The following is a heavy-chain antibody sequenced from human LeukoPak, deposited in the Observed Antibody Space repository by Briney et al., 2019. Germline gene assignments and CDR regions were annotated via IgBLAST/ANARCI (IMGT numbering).Heavy chain of an antibody. CDR1: GYTFTSYG. D-gene: IGHD1-7*01. Sequence: GASVKVSCKASGYTFTSYGISWVRQAPGQGLEWMGWISAYNGNTNYAQKLQGRVTMTTDTSTSTAYMELRSLRSDDTAVYYCARDEYNWNFQSYYYYYMDVWGKGTTVTVSS. CDR2: ISAYNGNT. J-gene: IGHJ6*03. CDR3: ARDEYNWNFQSYYYYYMDV. V-gene: IGHV1-18*01.